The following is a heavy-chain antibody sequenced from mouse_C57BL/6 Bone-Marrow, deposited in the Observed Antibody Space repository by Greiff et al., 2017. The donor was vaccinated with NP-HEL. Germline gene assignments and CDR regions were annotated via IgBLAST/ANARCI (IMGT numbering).Heavy chain of an antibody. CDR2: IDPGDGET. CDR3: ASEGYYSSWFAY. D-gene: IGHD2-12*01. CDR1: GFNIKDYY. J-gene: IGHJ3*01. V-gene: IGHV14-2*01. Sequence: EVQLQQSGAELVKPGASVKLSCTASGFNIKDYYMHWVKQRTEQGLEWIGRIDPGDGETKYVPKFQGKATITADTSSTTAYLQLSSLTSEDTAVYYCASEGYYSSWFAYWGQGTLVTVSA.